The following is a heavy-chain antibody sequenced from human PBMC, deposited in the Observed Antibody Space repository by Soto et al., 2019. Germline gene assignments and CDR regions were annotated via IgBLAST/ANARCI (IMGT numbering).Heavy chain of an antibody. J-gene: IGHJ6*03. Sequence: ASVKVSCKASGGTFSSYTISWVRQAPGQGLEWMGRIIPILGIANYAQKFQGRVTITADKSTSTAYMELSSLRSEDTAVYYCARDIRGYSYGYTPTYYYYYMDVWGKGTTVTVSS. CDR3: ARDIRGYSYGYTPTYYYYYMDV. CDR2: IIPILGIA. D-gene: IGHD5-18*01. CDR1: GGTFSSYT. V-gene: IGHV1-69*04.